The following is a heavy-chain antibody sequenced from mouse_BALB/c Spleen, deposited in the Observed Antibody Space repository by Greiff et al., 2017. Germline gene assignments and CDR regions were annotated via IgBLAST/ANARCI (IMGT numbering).Heavy chain of an antibody. D-gene: IGHD2-10*01. CDR2: IDPANGTT. V-gene: IGHV14-3*02. CDR1: GFYIKDTY. Sequence: EVKVVESGAELVKPGASVTLSCTASGFYIKDTYMHWVKQRPEQGLEWIGRIDPANGTTKYDPEFPGQATITADTSSNTAYLQLSSLTSEDTAVYYCARSAPYYGTEDLAYWGQGTLVTVSA. CDR3: ARSAPYYGTEDLAY. J-gene: IGHJ3*01.